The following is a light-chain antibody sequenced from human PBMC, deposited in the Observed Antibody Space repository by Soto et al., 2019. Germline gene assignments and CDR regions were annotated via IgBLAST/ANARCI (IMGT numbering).Light chain of an antibody. CDR1: SSDVGNYKY. J-gene: IGLJ1*01. CDR2: DVS. CDR3: FSYASSGTYV. V-gene: IGLV2-14*03. Sequence: QSALTQPASVSGSPGQSITISCTGTSSDVGNYKYVSWYQQHPGKATKLMIYDVSNRPSGVSNRFSGSKSGNTAFLTSCGLQAEDETDYYCFSYASSGTYVFGTGTKLTVL.